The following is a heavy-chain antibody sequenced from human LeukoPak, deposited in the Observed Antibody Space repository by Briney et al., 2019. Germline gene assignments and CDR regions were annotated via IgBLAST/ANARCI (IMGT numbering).Heavy chain of an antibody. CDR2: LNEDGSKR. V-gene: IGHV3-7*03. J-gene: IGHJ4*02. CDR3: ARAVTSMDGY. CDR1: GFAFSSYW. D-gene: IGHD5-18*01. Sequence: PGGSLRLSCAASGFAFSSYWMTWVRQAPGKGLEWVASLNEDGSKRSYVGSVKGRFTIPRGNAQNSLYLQMNSLTAEDTAVYYCARAVTSMDGYWGQGTLVTVSS.